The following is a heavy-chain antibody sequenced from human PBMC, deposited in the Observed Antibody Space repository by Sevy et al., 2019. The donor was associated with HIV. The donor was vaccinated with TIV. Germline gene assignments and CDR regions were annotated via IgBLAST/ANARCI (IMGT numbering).Heavy chain of an antibody. Sequence: GGYLRPSCAASGFSVSSNYMSWVRQAPGKGPEGVSVIHSGGKISYADSVQGRFTISRDNSKNTQYLQMNSLRAEDTAVYYCAREDIVLGEDNYYGIDVWGQGTTVTVSS. V-gene: IGHV3-53*01. CDR1: GFSVSSNY. D-gene: IGHD2-15*01. CDR2: IHSGGKI. J-gene: IGHJ6*02. CDR3: AREDIVLGEDNYYGIDV.